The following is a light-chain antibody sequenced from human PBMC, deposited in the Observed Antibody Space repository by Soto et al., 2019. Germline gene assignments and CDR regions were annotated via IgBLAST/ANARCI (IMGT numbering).Light chain of an antibody. CDR1: QSVSSS. V-gene: IGKV1-5*01. CDR2: DAS. CDR3: QQYNSYSPT. J-gene: IGKJ1*01. Sequence: TQSPGTLSLSPGERATLSCRASQSVSSSYLAWYQQKPGKAPKLLIYDASSLESGVPSRFSGSGSGTEFTLTISSLQPDDFATYYCQQYNSYSPTFGQGTK.